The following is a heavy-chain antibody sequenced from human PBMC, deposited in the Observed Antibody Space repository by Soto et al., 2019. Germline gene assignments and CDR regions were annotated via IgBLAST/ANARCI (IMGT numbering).Heavy chain of an antibody. J-gene: IGHJ3*02. CDR2: ISAYNGNT. CDR3: ARDSYGDYGAFDI. V-gene: IGHV1-18*01. CDR1: GYTFTSYG. D-gene: IGHD4-17*01. Sequence: ASVKVSCKASGYTFTSYGISWVRQAPGQGLEWMGWISAYNGNTNYAQKLQGRVTMTTDTSTSTAYVELRSLRSDDTAVYYCARDSYGDYGAFDIWGQGTMVTVSS.